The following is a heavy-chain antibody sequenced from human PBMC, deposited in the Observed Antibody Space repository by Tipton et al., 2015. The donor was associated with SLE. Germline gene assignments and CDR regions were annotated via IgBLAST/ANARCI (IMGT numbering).Heavy chain of an antibody. D-gene: IGHD3-10*01. CDR3: ARELLWFRGYGMDV. CDR1: GFTFSSCA. CDR2: ISYDGSNK. V-gene: IGHV3-30*04. J-gene: IGHJ6*02. Sequence: QLVQSGGGVVQPGRSLRLSCAASGFTFSSCAMHWVRQAPGKGLEWVAVISYDGSNKYYADSVKGRFTISRDNSKNTLYLQMNSLRAEDTAVYYCARELLWFRGYGMDVWGQGTTVTVSS.